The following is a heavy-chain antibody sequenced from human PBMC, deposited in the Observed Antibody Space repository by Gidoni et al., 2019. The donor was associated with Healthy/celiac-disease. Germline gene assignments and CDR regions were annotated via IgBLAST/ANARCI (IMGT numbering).Heavy chain of an antibody. V-gene: IGHV3-48*02. CDR2: ISSSSSTI. CDR3: ARSGHCSSTSCLGAGYDS. Sequence: EVQLVESGGGLVQPGGSLRLSCAASGFTFSSYSMNWVRQAPGKGLEWISYISSSSSTIYYADSVKGRFTISRDNAKNSLYLLMNSLRDEDTAVYYCARSGHCSSTSCLGAGYDSWGQGTLVTVSS. J-gene: IGHJ4*02. D-gene: IGHD2-2*01. CDR1: GFTFSSYS.